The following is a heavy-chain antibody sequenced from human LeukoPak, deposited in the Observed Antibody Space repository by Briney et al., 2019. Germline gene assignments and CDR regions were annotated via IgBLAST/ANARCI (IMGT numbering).Heavy chain of an antibody. Sequence: ASVKVSCKASGGTFISYAISWVRQAPGQGLEWMGGIIPIFGTANYAQKFQGRVTITAGESTSTAYMELSSLRSEDTAVYYCARSGSGSYYNGIDYWGQGTLVTVSS. V-gene: IGHV1-69*13. J-gene: IGHJ4*02. D-gene: IGHD3-10*01. CDR2: IIPIFGTA. CDR3: ARSGSGSYYNGIDY. CDR1: GGTFISYA.